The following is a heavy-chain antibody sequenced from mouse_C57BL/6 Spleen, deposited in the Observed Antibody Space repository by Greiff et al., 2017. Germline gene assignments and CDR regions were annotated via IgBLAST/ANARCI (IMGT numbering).Heavy chain of an antibody. D-gene: IGHD2-3*01. Sequence: QVQLKQSGAELVKPGASVKISCKASGYAFSSYWMNWVKQRPGKGLEWIGQIYPGDGDTNYNGKFKGKATLTADKSSSTAYMQLSSLTSEDSAVYFCARADGYYVHFDYWGQGTTLTVSS. CDR3: ARADGYYVHFDY. CDR2: IYPGDGDT. J-gene: IGHJ2*01. CDR1: GYAFSSYW. V-gene: IGHV1-80*01.